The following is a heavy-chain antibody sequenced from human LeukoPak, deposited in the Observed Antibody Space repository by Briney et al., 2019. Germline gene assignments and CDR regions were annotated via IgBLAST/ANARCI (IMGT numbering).Heavy chain of an antibody. CDR2: IYYSGST. Sequence: PSETLSLTCTVSGGSISSGDYYWSWIRQPPGKVLEWIGYIYYSGSTYYNPSLKSRVTISVDTSKNQFSLKLSSVTAADTAVYYCARAVEITMIVVVSHFDYWGQGTLVTVSS. CDR1: GGSISSGDYY. V-gene: IGHV4-30-4*01. D-gene: IGHD3-22*01. J-gene: IGHJ4*02. CDR3: ARAVEITMIVVVSHFDY.